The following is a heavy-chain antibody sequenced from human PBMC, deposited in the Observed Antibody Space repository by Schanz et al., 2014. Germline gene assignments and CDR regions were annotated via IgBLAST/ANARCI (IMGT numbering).Heavy chain of an antibody. J-gene: IGHJ4*02. V-gene: IGHV3-66*01. Sequence: VQLVESGGGLVKPGGSLRLSCAASGFTFRDYYMSWIRQAPGKGLEWVSTIYASGATYYADSVKRRFTISRDISKNTLYLQMNTLRAEDTAVYYCARDRGYCSGGSCLTFDYWGQGTLVTVSS. D-gene: IGHD2-15*01. CDR3: ARDRGYCSGGSCLTFDY. CDR1: GFTFRDYY. CDR2: IYASGAT.